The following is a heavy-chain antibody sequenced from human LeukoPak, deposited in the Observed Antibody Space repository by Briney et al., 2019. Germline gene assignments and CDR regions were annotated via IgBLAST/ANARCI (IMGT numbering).Heavy chain of an antibody. Sequence: ASVKVSCKVSGYTLTELPMHWVRQAPGKGLEWMGGFDPEDGETIYAQKFQGRVTMTEDTSTDTAYMELSSLRSEDTAVYYCATARYYDSSGYPNWFDPWGQGTLVTVSS. CDR1: GYTLTELP. D-gene: IGHD3-22*01. CDR2: FDPEDGET. J-gene: IGHJ5*02. CDR3: ATARYYDSSGYPNWFDP. V-gene: IGHV1-24*01.